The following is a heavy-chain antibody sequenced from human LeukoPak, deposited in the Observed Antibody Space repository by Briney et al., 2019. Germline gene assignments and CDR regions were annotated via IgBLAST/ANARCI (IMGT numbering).Heavy chain of an antibody. Sequence: ASVKVSCKASGYTFTSYYMHWVRQAPGQGLEWMGIINPSGGSTSYAQKFQGRVTMTEDTSTDTAYMELSSLRSEDTAVYYCATDRLNYYDSSGYYFDYWGQGTLVTVSS. D-gene: IGHD3-22*01. CDR1: GYTFTSYY. CDR2: INPSGGST. CDR3: ATDRLNYYDSSGYYFDY. V-gene: IGHV1-46*01. J-gene: IGHJ4*02.